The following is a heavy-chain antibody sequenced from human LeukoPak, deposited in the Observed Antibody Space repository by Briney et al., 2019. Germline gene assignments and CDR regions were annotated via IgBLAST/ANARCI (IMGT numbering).Heavy chain of an antibody. J-gene: IGHJ4*02. V-gene: IGHV4-30-4*01. CDR1: GGSISSGDYY. CDR2: IYYSGST. CDR3: ARDGGSYRYFDY. D-gene: IGHD1-26*01. Sequence: SETLSLTCTVSGGSISSGDYYWSWIRQPPGKGLEWIGYIYYSGSTYYNPSLKSRVTISVDTSKNQFSLKLSSATAADTAVYYCARDGGSYRYFDYWGQGTLVTVSS.